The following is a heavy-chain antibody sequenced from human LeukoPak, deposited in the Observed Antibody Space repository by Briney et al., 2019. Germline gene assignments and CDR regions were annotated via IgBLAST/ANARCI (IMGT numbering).Heavy chain of an antibody. CDR2: ISGSGGST. CDR1: GFTFSSYA. Sequence: GGSLRLSCAASGFTFSSYAMSWVRQAPGKGLEWVSAISGSGGSTYYADSVKGRFTISRDNSKNTLYLQMNSLRAEDTAVYYCAKNPGYGGTTLFDYWGQGTLVTVSP. J-gene: IGHJ4*02. D-gene: IGHD4-23*01. V-gene: IGHV3-23*01. CDR3: AKNPGYGGTTLFDY.